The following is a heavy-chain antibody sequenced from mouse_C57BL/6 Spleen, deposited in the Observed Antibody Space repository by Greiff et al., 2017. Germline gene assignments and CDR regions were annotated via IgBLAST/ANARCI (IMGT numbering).Heavy chain of an antibody. CDR3: ARHGLGYAMDY. V-gene: IGHV5-9*01. J-gene: IGHJ4*01. Sequence: EVKLVESGGGLVKPGGSLKLSCAASGFTFSSYTMSWVRQTPEKRLEWVATISGGGGNTYYPDSVKGRFTISSDNAKNTLCLQMSSLGSEDTALYYCARHGLGYAMDYWGQGTSVTVSS. CDR2: ISGGGGNT. CDR1: GFTFSSYT.